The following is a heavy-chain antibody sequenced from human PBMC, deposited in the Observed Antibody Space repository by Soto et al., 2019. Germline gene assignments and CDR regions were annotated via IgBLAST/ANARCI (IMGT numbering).Heavy chain of an antibody. CDR2: IRQDGSDTI. V-gene: IGHV3-7*02. D-gene: IGHD3-22*01. CDR1: GFTFSSNW. Sequence: GGSLRLSCVGSGFTFSSNWMTWVRQAPGKGLEWVGNIRQDGSDTIYYSDSVKGRFTISRDNGKNSLFLQMNSLRDEDTAVYYCARVVVVIPPGYYYAMDVWGQGTTVTVSS. CDR3: ARVVVVIPPGYYYAMDV. J-gene: IGHJ6*02.